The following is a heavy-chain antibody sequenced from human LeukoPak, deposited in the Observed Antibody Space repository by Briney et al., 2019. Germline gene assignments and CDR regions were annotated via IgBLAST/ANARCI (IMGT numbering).Heavy chain of an antibody. CDR1: GFTFSSFG. CDR2: IWYDGSDK. J-gene: IGHJ3*02. Sequence: GGSLRLSCAASGFTFSSFGMHWVRQAPGKGLEWVAVIWYDGSDKYCTDSVKGRFNISRDNSKNTLYLKMNSLRAEDTATYYCERAGDAFDIWGQGTMVTVSS. CDR3: ERAGDAFDI. V-gene: IGHV3-33*01.